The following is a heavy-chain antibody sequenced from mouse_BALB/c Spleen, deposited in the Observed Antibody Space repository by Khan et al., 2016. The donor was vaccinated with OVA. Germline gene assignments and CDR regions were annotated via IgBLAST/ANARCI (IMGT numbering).Heavy chain of an antibody. V-gene: IGHV3-2*02. CDR1: GYSITSGYA. CDR2: ISYSGVT. Sequence: EVQLQESGPGLVKPSQSLSLTCTVTGYSITSGYAWNWIRQFPGNKLEWMGYISYSGVTSYTPSLKSRISITRDTSKNQFFLQLTSVTTEDTATYYCARGNYYGYYFDSWGQGTTLTVSS. D-gene: IGHD1-1*01. CDR3: ARGNYYGYYFDS. J-gene: IGHJ2*01.